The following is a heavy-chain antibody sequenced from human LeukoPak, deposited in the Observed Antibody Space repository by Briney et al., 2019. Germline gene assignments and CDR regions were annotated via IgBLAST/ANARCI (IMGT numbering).Heavy chain of an antibody. CDR2: INWNGGST. CDR3: ARGSVIAVAGTFDY. J-gene: IGHJ4*02. V-gene: IGHV3-20*04. D-gene: IGHD6-19*01. CDR1: GFTFYDYG. Sequence: TGGSLRLSCAASGFTFYDYGMSWVRQAPGKGLEWVSGINWNGGSTGYADSVKGRFTISRDNAKNSLYLQMNSLRAEDTALYYCARGSVIAVAGTFDYWGQGTLVTVSS.